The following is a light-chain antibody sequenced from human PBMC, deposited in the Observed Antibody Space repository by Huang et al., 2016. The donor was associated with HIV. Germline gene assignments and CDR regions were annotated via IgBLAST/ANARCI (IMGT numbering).Light chain of an antibody. Sequence: DIQMTQSPSSLSTSVGDRVTITCQASQDISNCLNWYQQKTGRAPKLLIYDASNLETGVPSRFSGGGSGTHFTFTISGLQPEDIATYYCQQCDNLPFTFGPGTKLDIK. CDR3: QQCDNLPFT. CDR1: QDISNC. J-gene: IGKJ3*01. V-gene: IGKV1-33*01. CDR2: DAS.